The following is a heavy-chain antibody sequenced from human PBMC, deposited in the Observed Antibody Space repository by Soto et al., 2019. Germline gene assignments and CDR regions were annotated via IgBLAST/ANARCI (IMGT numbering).Heavy chain of an antibody. CDR1: GGSISSGGYY. J-gene: IGHJ6*02. CDR3: ARAVPGFYGMDV. D-gene: IGHD3-10*01. CDR2: ISYSANT. V-gene: IGHV4-31*03. Sequence: QVQLQESGPRLVKPSQTLSLTCTVSGGSISSGGYYWSWIRQHPGKGLEWIGYISYSANTYYNPSPRSRATISLDMSNSHFSLNLNSVTAADTATYYCARAVPGFYGMDVWGQGTTVAVSS.